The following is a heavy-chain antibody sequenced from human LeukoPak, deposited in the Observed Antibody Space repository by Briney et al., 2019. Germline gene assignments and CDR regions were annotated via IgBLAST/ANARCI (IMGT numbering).Heavy chain of an antibody. CDR3: ARDLQFLEWLFDY. Sequence: GGSLRLSCAASGFTFSSYWMSWVRQAPGKGPEWVANIKQDGSEKYYVDSVKGRFTISRDNAKNSLYLQMNSLRAEDTAVYYCARDLQFLEWLFDYWGQGTLVTVSS. D-gene: IGHD3-3*01. V-gene: IGHV3-7*01. CDR2: IKQDGSEK. CDR1: GFTFSSYW. J-gene: IGHJ4*02.